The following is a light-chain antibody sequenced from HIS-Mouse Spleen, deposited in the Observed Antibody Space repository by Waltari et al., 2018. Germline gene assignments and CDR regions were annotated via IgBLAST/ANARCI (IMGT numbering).Light chain of an antibody. J-gene: IGLJ2*01. CDR3: CSYAGSSTSVV. CDR2: EGS. CDR1: SRDDGSYNL. V-gene: IGLV2-23*01. Sequence: QSSPTQPPSVSGSPGQSNTPSCPGRSRDDGSYNLFHWYQQHPGKAPKLMIYEGSKRPSGVSNRFSGSKSGNTASLTISGLQAEDEADYYCCSYAGSSTSVVFGGGTKLTVL.